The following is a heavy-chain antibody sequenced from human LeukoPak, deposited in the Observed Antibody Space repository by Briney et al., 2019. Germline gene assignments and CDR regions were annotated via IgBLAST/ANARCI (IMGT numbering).Heavy chain of an antibody. J-gene: IGHJ5*02. CDR1: GFTFSGHW. V-gene: IGHV3-74*01. Sequence: PGGSLRLSCAASGFTFSGHWMYWVRQAPGKGLVWVSRINSEGSSTACAAFVKGRFTISRDNAKNTLFLQMNSLRVEDTAVYHCVRGNDHWGQGTLVTVSS. CDR2: INSEGSST. CDR3: VRGNDH.